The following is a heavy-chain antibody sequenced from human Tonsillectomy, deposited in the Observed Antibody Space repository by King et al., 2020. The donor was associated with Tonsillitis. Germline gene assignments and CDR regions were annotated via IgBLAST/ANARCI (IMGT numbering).Heavy chain of an antibody. CDR2: IIPILGIA. CDR3: ARVEKYYVSGSYIDY. V-gene: IGHV1-69*04. D-gene: IGHD3-10*01. CDR1: GGTFSSYA. J-gene: IGHJ4*02. Sequence: QLVQSGAEVKKPGSSVKVSCKASGGTFSSYAISWVRQAPGQGLEWMGRIIPILGIANYAQKFQGRVTITADKSTSTAYMELSSLRSEDTAVYYCARVEKYYVSGSYIDYWGQGTLVTVSS.